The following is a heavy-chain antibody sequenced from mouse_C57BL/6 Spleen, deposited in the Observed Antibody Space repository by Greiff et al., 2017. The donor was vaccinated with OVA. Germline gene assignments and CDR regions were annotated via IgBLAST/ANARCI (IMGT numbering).Heavy chain of an antibody. CDR2: ISSGSSTI. Sequence: DVKLVESGGGLVKPGGSLKLSCAASGFTFSDYGMHWVRQAPEKGLEWVAYISSGSSTIYYADTVKGRFTISRDNAKNTLFLQMTSLRSEDTAMYYCARPYGNYPDYWGQGTSVTVSS. CDR3: ARPYGNYPDY. CDR1: GFTFSDYG. V-gene: IGHV5-17*01. J-gene: IGHJ4*01. D-gene: IGHD2-1*01.